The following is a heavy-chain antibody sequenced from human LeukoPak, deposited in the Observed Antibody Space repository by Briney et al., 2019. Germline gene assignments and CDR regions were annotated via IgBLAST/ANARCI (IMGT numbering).Heavy chain of an antibody. CDR1: GFTFSSDL. J-gene: IGHJ4*02. CDR3: ARDLDYKLDY. Sequence: GGSLRLSCAASGFTFSSDLMHWVRHAPGKGLVWVSRINTDGSTTNYADSVKGRFTISRDNAKNTLYLQMNSLRVEDTAVYYCARDLDYKLDYWGQGTLVTVSS. CDR2: INTDGSTT. V-gene: IGHV3-74*01. D-gene: IGHD4/OR15-4a*01.